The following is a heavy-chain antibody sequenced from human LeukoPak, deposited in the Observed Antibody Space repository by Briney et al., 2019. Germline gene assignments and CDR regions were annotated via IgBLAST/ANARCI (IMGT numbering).Heavy chain of an antibody. J-gene: IGHJ4*02. Sequence: GGSLRLSCVVSGFTFSSCEMNWVRQASGKGLEWVGRIRSKTNSYATSYAASVKGRFALSRDDSKNTAYLQMNSLKTEDTAVYYCTRYNVGFESWGQGTLVTVSS. CDR2: IRSKTNSYAT. CDR3: TRYNVGFES. V-gene: IGHV3-73*01. CDR1: GFTFSSCE. D-gene: IGHD1-1*01.